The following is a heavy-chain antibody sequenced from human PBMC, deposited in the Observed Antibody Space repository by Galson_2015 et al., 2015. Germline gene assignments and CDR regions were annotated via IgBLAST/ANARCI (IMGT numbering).Heavy chain of an antibody. J-gene: IGHJ6*03. CDR2: ISTGGTT. CDR1: GFTFSDYA. CDR3: AKDHKWTTKLFGIQIVTDYHYMAV. V-gene: IGHV3-23*01. D-gene: IGHD3-16*01. Sequence: SLRLSCAASGFTFSDYAMNWVRQAPGKGLEWVSAISTGGTTYYADSVKGRFSISRDNSKSMLYLQMNSLRAEETAVYYCAKDHKWTTKLFGIQIVTDYHYMAVWGKGTAVIVSS.